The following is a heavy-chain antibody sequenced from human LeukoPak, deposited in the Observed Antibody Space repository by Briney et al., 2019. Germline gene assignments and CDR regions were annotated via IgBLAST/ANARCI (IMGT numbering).Heavy chain of an antibody. CDR3: AREVDDSSGYRYFDY. J-gene: IGHJ4*02. D-gene: IGHD3-22*01. Sequence: PSETLSLTCTVSGGSISSGDYYWSWIRQPPGRGREGMGYIYYSGSTYYNPSLKSRVTISVDTSKNQFSLKLSSVTAADTAVYYCAREVDDSSGYRYFDYWGQGTLVTVSS. CDR1: GGSISSGDYY. V-gene: IGHV4-30-4*01. CDR2: IYYSGST.